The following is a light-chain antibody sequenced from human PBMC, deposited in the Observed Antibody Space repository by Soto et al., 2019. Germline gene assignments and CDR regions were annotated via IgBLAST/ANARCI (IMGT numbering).Light chain of an antibody. Sequence: EVVMTQSPAILSVFPGERATLACRASQSVFSNLAWYQQKPGQAPRLLMYGTSTRATGIPARFSGSGSGAEFTLTISSLQSEDLAVYYCQQYNSWPRTFGRGTKVEIK. CDR2: GTS. CDR3: QQYNSWPRT. V-gene: IGKV3-15*01. CDR1: QSVFSN. J-gene: IGKJ1*01.